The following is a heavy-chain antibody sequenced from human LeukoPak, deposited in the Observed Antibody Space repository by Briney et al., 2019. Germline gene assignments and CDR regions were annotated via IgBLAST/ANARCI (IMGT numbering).Heavy chain of an antibody. CDR1: GFTFSSYA. CDR3: ARAEGSGSYYYSFNY. D-gene: IGHD3-10*01. J-gene: IGHJ4*02. V-gene: IGHV3-66*01. CDR2: IYSGGRT. Sequence: PGGSLRLSCAASGFTFSSYAMTWVRQAPGKGLEWVSVIYSGGRTYYADSVKGRFTISRDNSKNTLYLQMNSLRAEDTAVYYCARAEGSGSYYYSFNYWGQGTLVTVSS.